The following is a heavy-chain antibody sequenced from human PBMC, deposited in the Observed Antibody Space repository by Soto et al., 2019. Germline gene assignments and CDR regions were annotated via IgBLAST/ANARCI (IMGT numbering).Heavy chain of an antibody. CDR1: GYTLTELS. D-gene: IGHD3-22*01. CDR2: FDPEDGET. V-gene: IGHV1-24*01. J-gene: IGHJ4*02. CDR3: ATSAYYDSSNGYFDY. Sequence: GASVKVSCKVSGYTLTELSMHWVRQAPGKGLEWMGGFDPEDGETIYAQKFQGRVTMTEDTSTDTAYMELTSLRSEDTAVYYCATSAYYDSSNGYFDYWGQGTLVTVSS.